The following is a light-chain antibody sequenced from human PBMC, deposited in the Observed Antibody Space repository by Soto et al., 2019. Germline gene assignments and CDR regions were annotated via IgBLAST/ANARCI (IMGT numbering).Light chain of an antibody. CDR1: QTISSW. Sequence: DIQMAQSPWALSGSLGDSVTITCRASQTISSWLAWYQQKPGKAPKLLIYKASTLKSGVPSRFSGSGSGTEFTLTISSLQPDDFATYYCQHYNSYSEAFGQGTKVDNK. CDR2: KAS. CDR3: QHYNSYSEA. J-gene: IGKJ1*01. V-gene: IGKV1-5*03.